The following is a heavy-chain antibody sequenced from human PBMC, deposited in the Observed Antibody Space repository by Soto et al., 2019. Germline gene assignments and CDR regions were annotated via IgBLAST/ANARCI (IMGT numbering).Heavy chain of an antibody. J-gene: IGHJ4*02. CDR2: ISYDGSNK. D-gene: IGHD4-17*01. CDR3: AKVGLRWHLYYFDY. Sequence: GGSLRLSCAASGFTFSSYGMHWVRQAPGKGLEWVAVISYDGSNKYYADSVKGRFTISRDNSKNTLYLQMNSLRAEDTAVNYCAKVGLRWHLYYFDYWGQGTLVTVPS. CDR1: GFTFSSYG. V-gene: IGHV3-30*18.